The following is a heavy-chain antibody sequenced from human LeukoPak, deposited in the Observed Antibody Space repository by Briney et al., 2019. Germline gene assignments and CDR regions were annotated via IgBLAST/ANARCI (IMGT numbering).Heavy chain of an antibody. Sequence: GGSLRLSCAASGFIYSSYWMTWVRQAPGKGLEWVSAISGSGGSTYYADSVKGRFTISRDNSKNTLYLQMNSLRAEDTAVYYCAKGYGDYKLWGQGTLVTVSS. CDR3: AKGYGDYKL. CDR2: ISGSGGST. D-gene: IGHD4-17*01. V-gene: IGHV3-23*01. CDR1: GFIYSSYW. J-gene: IGHJ4*02.